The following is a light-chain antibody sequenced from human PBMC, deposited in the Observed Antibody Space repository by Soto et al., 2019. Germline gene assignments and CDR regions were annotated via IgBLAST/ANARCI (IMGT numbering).Light chain of an antibody. V-gene: IGKV3-20*01. Sequence: EIVLTQSPGTLSLSPGEGATLSCRASQSISSRYLAWYQQPPGQAPRLLIYGASTRATGIPDRFSGSGSRTDFTLSISRLEPEDVAVYYCQHYGSSPTFGQGTKVDIK. CDR3: QHYGSSPT. CDR1: QSISSRY. CDR2: GAS. J-gene: IGKJ1*01.